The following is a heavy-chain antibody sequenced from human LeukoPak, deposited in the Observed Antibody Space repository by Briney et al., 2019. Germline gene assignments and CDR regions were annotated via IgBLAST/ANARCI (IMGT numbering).Heavy chain of an antibody. D-gene: IGHD1-26*01. Sequence: GGSLRLSCVASGFTFDDYGMSWVLQAPGNGLEWISGINWNGGSTGYADSVKGRFTISRDNAKNSLYLQMNSLRAEDTALYYCASGGIYYGAAFDFWGQGTLVTVSS. J-gene: IGHJ4*02. CDR3: ASGGIYYGAAFDF. V-gene: IGHV3-20*04. CDR1: GFTFDDYG. CDR2: INWNGGST.